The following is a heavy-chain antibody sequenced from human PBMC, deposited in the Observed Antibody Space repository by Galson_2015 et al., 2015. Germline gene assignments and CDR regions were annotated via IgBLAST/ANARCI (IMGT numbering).Heavy chain of an antibody. J-gene: IGHJ5*02. CDR2: ISGSGGSI. CDR3: AKDFGRGWFDP. V-gene: IGHV3-23*01. D-gene: IGHD3-10*01. Sequence: SLRLSCAASGFTFSSYAMSWVRQAPGKGLEWVSTISGSGGSIYYADSVKGRFTISRDNSKNTLLLQMNSLRAEDTAVYYCAKDFGRGWFDPWGQGTLVTASS. CDR1: GFTFSSYA.